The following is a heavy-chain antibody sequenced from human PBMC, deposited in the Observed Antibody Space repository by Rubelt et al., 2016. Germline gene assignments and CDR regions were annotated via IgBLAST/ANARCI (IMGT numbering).Heavy chain of an antibody. CDR1: GFTVSTNY. J-gene: IGHJ6*02. D-gene: IGHD2-21*01. CDR3: ARVSRFANYYYGMDV. CDR2: IYSGGST. V-gene: IGHV3-53*01. Sequence: EVQLVESGGGLIQSGGSLRLSCAASGFTVSTNYMSWVRQAPGKGLEWVSVIYSGGSTYYADSVKVRFTISRHNSKNTLYLQMNSRRAEETAVYYCARVSRFANYYYGMDVWGQGTTVTVSS.